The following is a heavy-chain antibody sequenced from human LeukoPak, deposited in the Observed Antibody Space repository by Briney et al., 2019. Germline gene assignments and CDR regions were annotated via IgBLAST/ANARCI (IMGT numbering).Heavy chain of an antibody. CDR3: AKDYCSGGSCYRLGY. CDR1: GFTFSSYG. Sequence: GRSLRLSCAASGFTFSSYGMHWVRQAPGKGLEWMAVISYDGSNKYYADSVKGRFTISRDNSKNTLYLQMNSLRVEDTAVYYCAKDYCSGGSCYRLGYWGQGTLVTVSS. V-gene: IGHV3-30*18. D-gene: IGHD2-15*01. CDR2: ISYDGSNK. J-gene: IGHJ4*02.